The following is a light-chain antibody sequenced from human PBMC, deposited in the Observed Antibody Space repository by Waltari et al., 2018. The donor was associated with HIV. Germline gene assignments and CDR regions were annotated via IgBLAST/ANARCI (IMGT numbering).Light chain of an antibody. CDR3: QVWDSSSDHHV. V-gene: IGLV3-21*04. J-gene: IGLJ1*01. Sequence: SYVLTQPPSVSVAPGKTARITCGGNHIGSRSVHWYQQKPGPAPVLVMYYGGDPPAGAPLRFSGSNSGTTATLTISRIEAGDEADYFCQVWDSSSDHHVFGTGTKVTVL. CDR2: YGG. CDR1: HIGSRS.